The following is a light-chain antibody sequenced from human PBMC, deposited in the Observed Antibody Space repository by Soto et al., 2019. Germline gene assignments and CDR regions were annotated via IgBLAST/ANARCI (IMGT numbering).Light chain of an antibody. CDR2: AAS. CDR3: QQLNSYPYT. Sequence: IQLTQSPSSLSTSVGDRVTITCRASQGISSYLVWYQQKPGKAPKLLIYAASTLQSGVPSRFSGSGSGTDFILTISSLQPEDFATYYCQQLNSYPYTFGQGTKLEIK. J-gene: IGKJ2*01. V-gene: IGKV1-9*01. CDR1: QGISSY.